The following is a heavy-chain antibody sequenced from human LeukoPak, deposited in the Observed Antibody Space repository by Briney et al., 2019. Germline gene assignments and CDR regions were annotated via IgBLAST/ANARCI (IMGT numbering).Heavy chain of an antibody. CDR2: ISGSGGST. J-gene: IGHJ4*02. Sequence: GGSLRLSCAASGFTFSSYAMSWVRQAPGKGLEWVSTISGSGGSTYYADSVKGRFTISRDNSKNTLYLQMNSLRAEDTAVYYCAKTGGDILTGYYPIHYWGQGTLVTVSS. D-gene: IGHD3-9*01. CDR3: AKTGGDILTGYYPIHY. CDR1: GFTFSSYA. V-gene: IGHV3-23*01.